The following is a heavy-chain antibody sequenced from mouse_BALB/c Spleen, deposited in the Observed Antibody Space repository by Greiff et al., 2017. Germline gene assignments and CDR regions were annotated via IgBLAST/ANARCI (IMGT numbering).Heavy chain of an antibody. CDR2: IDPSYSYT. Sequence: QVQLQQPGAELVKPGASVKMSCKASGYTFTSYWMHWVKQRPGQGLEWIGVIDPSYSYTSYNQTFKGKATLTVDTSSSTAYMQLSSLTSEDSAGYYCAMSIYDWYYRGGGQGTTLTVSS. CDR3: AMSIYDWYYRG. CDR1: GYTFTSYW. J-gene: IGHJ2*01. V-gene: IGHV1-59*01. D-gene: IGHD2-3*01.